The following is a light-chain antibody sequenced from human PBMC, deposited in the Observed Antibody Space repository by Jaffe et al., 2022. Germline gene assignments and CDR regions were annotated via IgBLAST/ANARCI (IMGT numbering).Light chain of an antibody. V-gene: IGLV4-69*01. Sequence: QLVLTQSPSASASLGASVKLTCTLSSGHSNNAIAWHQQQPEKGPRYLMKLNSDGSHAKGDGIPDRFSGSSSGAERYLTISSLQSEDEADYYCQTWGSGIRVFGGGTKLTVL. CDR2: LNSDGSH. CDR1: SGHSNNA. J-gene: IGLJ3*02. CDR3: QTWGSGIRV.